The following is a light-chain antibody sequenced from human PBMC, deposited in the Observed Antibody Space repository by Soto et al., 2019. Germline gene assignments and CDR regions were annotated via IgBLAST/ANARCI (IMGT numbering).Light chain of an antibody. CDR2: DAN. CDR1: QSVSSN. CDR3: QQYNNWPPWT. J-gene: IGKJ1*01. V-gene: IGKV3-15*01. Sequence: EIVMTQSPATLSVSPGERVTLSCRASQSVSSNLAWYQQKPGQAPRLLIYDANTRATGIPARFSGSGSGTAFTLTISSLQSEDFAVYYCQQYNNWPPWTFGQGTKVES.